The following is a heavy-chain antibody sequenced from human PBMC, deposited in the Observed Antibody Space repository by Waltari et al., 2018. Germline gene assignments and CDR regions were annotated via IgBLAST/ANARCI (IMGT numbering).Heavy chain of an antibody. D-gene: IGHD2-15*01. Sequence: QVQLVQSGSELKKPGASVKVSCKASGYTFTSYAMNWVRQAPGQGLEWMGWINPNSGGTNYAQKFQGRVTMTRDTSISTAYMELSRLRSDDTAVYYCARARGGVVVVADAFDIWGQGTMVTVSS. CDR1: GYTFTSYA. J-gene: IGHJ3*02. V-gene: IGHV1-2*02. CDR2: INPNSGGT. CDR3: ARARGGVVVVADAFDI.